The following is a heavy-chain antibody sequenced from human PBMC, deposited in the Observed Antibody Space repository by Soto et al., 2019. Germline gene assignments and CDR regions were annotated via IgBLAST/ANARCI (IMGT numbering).Heavy chain of an antibody. J-gene: IGHJ4*02. Sequence: PGGSLRLSCAASGFNFNSYTINWVRQAPGKRLEWLSSISSSGYTFSTDSVRGRFTISRDNAKNSVYLQINSLRAEDTAVYYCAREGDRDWAADGIFDYWGQGTLVTVSS. CDR1: GFNFNSYT. CDR3: AREGDRDWAADGIFDY. CDR2: ISSSGYT. V-gene: IGHV3-21*01. D-gene: IGHD6-13*01.